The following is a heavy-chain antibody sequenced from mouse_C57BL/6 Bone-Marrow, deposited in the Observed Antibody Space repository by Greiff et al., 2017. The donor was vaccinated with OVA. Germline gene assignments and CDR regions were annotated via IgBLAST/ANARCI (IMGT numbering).Heavy chain of an antibody. CDR2: IDPSDSYT. V-gene: IGHV1-50*01. CDR1: GYTFTSYW. Sequence: QVQLQQPGAELVKPGASVKLSCKASGYTFTSYWMQWVKQRPGQGLEWIGEIDPSDSYTNYNQKFKGKATLTVDTSSSTAYMQLSSLTSDDSAVYYCAVRYYFDYWGQGTTLTVSS. CDR3: AVRYYFDY. J-gene: IGHJ2*01.